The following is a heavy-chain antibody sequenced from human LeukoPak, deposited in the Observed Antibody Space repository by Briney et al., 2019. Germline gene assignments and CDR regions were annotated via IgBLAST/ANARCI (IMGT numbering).Heavy chain of an antibody. V-gene: IGHV3-7*03. J-gene: IGHJ4*02. CDR3: ARRRASSQIDY. D-gene: IGHD6-13*01. CDR2: IKQDGSEK. Sequence: GGSLRLSCAASGFTFSSHWMSWVRQAPGKGLEWVPNIKQDGSEKYYVDSVKGRLTISRDNAKNSLYLQMNSLRAEDTAVYYCARRRASSQIDYWGQGTLVTVSS. CDR1: GFTFSSHW.